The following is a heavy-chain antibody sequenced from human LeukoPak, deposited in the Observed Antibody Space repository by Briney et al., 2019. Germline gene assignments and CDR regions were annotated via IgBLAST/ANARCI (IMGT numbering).Heavy chain of an antibody. V-gene: IGHV3-21*01. Sequence: GGSLRLSCAASGFTFRSYSMNWVRQAPGKGLEWVSSISSSSSYIYYADSVKGRFTISRDNAKNSLYLQMNSLRAEDTAVYYCARDRLRGSYPGFDYWGQGTLVTVSS. J-gene: IGHJ4*02. D-gene: IGHD1-26*01. CDR1: GFTFRSYS. CDR3: ARDRLRGSYPGFDY. CDR2: ISSSSSYI.